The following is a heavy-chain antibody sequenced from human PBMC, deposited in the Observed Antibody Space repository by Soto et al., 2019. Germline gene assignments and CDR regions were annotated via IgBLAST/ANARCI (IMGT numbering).Heavy chain of an antibody. CDR1: GYTFTTYG. CDR2: ISAYSGNT. V-gene: IGHV1-18*04. Sequence: QVQLVQSGAEVKKPGASVKVSCKASGYTFTTYGITWVRQAPGQGLEWMGWISAYSGNTNYAQKLQRRLTVTTDTSTNTAYMDLRSLRSDDTAVYYCARVVKAGDYGDYGRYYFDYWGHGTLVTVSS. J-gene: IGHJ4*01. CDR3: ARVVKAGDYGDYGRYYFDY. D-gene: IGHD4-17*01.